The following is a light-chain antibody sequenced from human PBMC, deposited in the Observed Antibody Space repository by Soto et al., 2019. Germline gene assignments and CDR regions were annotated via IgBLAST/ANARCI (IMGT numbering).Light chain of an antibody. CDR3: QQYNSYSPLT. J-gene: IGKJ4*01. CDR2: KAS. V-gene: IGKV1-5*03. Sequence: IHTTMSPSGFSASVGDIVMITCRASQSISSWLAWYQQKPGKAPKLLIYKASGLESGVPSRFSGSGSGTDFTLTISSLQPDDFATYYCQQYNSYSPLTSAGRAKVDI. CDR1: QSISSW.